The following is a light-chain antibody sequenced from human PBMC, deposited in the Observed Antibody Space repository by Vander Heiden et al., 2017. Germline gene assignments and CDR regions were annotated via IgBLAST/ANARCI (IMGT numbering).Light chain of an antibody. V-gene: IGLV3-1*01. CDR3: QAWDSSTAVV. Sequence: SSELTPPPSLSVSPGQPPRIPCSGHHLGDKSACWYQQKPGQSTVLVIYKDSKRPSGMPERFSGSNSGNTATLTISGTQAMDEADYYCQAWDSSTAVVFGGGTKLTVL. CDR1: HLGDKS. CDR2: KDS. J-gene: IGLJ2*01.